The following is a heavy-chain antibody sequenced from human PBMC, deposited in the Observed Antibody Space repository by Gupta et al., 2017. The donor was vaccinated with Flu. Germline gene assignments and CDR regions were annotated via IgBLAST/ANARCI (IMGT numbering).Heavy chain of an antibody. D-gene: IGHD5-24*01. Sequence: QGQLEQSGVEVKEPGASVKVSCKASGYSLHTYHIHWVRQAPGQALEWMGLIDFNRASTKYAQVFQGRVTMTRDPSINTIYMEISGLQSDDTAIYYCATENTWTSNYDHWGHGSQVTVSS. CDR2: IDFNRAST. J-gene: IGHJ4*01. V-gene: IGHV1-2*02. CDR1: GYSLHTYH. CDR3: ATENTWTSNYDH.